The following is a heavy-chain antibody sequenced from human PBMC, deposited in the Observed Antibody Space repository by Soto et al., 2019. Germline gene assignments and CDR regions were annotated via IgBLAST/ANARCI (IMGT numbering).Heavy chain of an antibody. CDR1: GYTFTGYY. CDR2: INPNSRGT. J-gene: IGHJ5*02. V-gene: IGHV1-2*04. CDR3: AREYDDFWSGDYSSWCDP. Sequence: QVQLVQSGAEVKKPGASVKVSCKASGYTFTGYYMHSVRQAPGQGREWMGWINPNSRGTNYAQKFQGWVTMTRDTYISTDFMELRRLRSDDTAVYYCAREYDDFWSGDYSSWCDPWGQGTLVTVSS. D-gene: IGHD3-3*01.